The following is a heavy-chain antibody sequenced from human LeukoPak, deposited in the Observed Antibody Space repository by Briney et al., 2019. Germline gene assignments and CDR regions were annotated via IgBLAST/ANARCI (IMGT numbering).Heavy chain of an antibody. J-gene: IGHJ4*02. V-gene: IGHV5-51*01. CDR1: GYSFTSYW. Sequence: GESLKISCKSSGYSFTSYWIGWVRQMPGKGLECMEVIYPGDSDTRYSPSFQGQVTISVDKSISTAYLQWSSLKASDTAMYYCVRHVYSTGWYYFDYWGQGTLVTVSS. CDR3: VRHVYSTGWYYFDY. D-gene: IGHD6-19*01. CDR2: IYPGDSDT.